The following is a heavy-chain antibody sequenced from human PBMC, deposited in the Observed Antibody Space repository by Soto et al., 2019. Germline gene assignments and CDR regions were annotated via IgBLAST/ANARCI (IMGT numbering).Heavy chain of an antibody. D-gene: IGHD2-15*01. CDR2: ISAYNGNT. V-gene: IGHV1-18*01. CDR1: GYTFTSYG. Sequence: QVQLVQSGAEVKKPGASVKVSCKASGYTFTSYGISWVRQAPGQGLEWMGWISAYNGNTNYAQKLQGRVTMTTDTSTSPAYMELRSLRSDDTAVYYCAREEEIVVVVAATRSHFDYWGQGTLVTVSS. CDR3: AREEEIVVVVAATRSHFDY. J-gene: IGHJ4*02.